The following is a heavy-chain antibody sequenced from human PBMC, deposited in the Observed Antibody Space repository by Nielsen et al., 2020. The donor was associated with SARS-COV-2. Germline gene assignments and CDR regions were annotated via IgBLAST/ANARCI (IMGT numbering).Heavy chain of an antibody. V-gene: IGHV1-69*13. CDR2: IIPIFGTA. J-gene: IGHJ5*02. Sequence: SVKVSCKASGGTFSSYAISWVRQAPGQGLEWMGGIIPIFGTANYAQKFQGRVTITADESTSTAYMELSSLRSEDTAVYYCATELGWLQPNWFDPWGQGTLVTVSS. D-gene: IGHD4-23*01. CDR3: ATELGWLQPNWFDP. CDR1: GGTFSSYA.